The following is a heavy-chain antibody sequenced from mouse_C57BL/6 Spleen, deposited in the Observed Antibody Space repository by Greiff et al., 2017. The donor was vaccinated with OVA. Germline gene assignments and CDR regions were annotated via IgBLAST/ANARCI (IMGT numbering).Heavy chain of an antibody. CDR2: ISDGGSYT. V-gene: IGHV5-4*01. CDR1: GFTFSSYA. J-gene: IGHJ1*03. CDR3: ARDRPMGYFDV. Sequence: EVMLVESGGGLVKPGGSLKLSCAASGFTFSSYAMSWVRQTPEKRLEWVATISDGGSYTYYPDNVKGRFTISRDNAKNNLYLQMSHLKSEDTAMYYCARDRPMGYFDVWGTGTTVTVSS.